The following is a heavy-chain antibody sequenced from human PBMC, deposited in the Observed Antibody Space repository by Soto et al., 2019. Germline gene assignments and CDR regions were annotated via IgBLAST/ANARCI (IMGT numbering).Heavy chain of an antibody. D-gene: IGHD3-3*01. Sequence: SETLSLTCTVSGGSISSSSYYWGWIRQPPGKGLEWIGSIYYSGSTYYNPSLKSRVTISVDTSKNQFSLKLSSVTAADTAVYYCARHAPRGGGDILEFNAFDIWGQGTMVTVSS. CDR2: IYYSGST. CDR3: ARHAPRGGGDILEFNAFDI. V-gene: IGHV4-39*01. J-gene: IGHJ3*02. CDR1: GGSISSSSYY.